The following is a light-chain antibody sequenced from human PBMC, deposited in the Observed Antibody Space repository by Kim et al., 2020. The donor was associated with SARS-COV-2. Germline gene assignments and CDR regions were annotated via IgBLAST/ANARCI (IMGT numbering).Light chain of an antibody. J-gene: IGKJ2*01. CDR3: QQRSNWQNT. V-gene: IGKV3-11*01. Sequence: SLSPGERATLSCRASQSVSSYLGWYQQKPGQAPRLLIYDASNRATGIPARFSGSGSGTDFTLTISSLEAEDFAVYYCQQRSNWQNTFGQGTKLEI. CDR1: QSVSSY. CDR2: DAS.